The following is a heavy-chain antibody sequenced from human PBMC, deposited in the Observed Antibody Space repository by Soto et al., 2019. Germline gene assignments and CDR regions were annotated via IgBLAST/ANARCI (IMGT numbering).Heavy chain of an antibody. Sequence: ASVKVSCKASGYTFTSYDINWVRQATGQGLEWMGWMNPNSGNTGYAQKFQGRVTMTRNTSISTAYMELSSLRSEDTAVYYCARTNDIGVVPALNWFDPWGQGTLVTVSS. J-gene: IGHJ5*02. D-gene: IGHD2-2*01. V-gene: IGHV1-8*01. CDR1: GYTFTSYD. CDR2: MNPNSGNT. CDR3: ARTNDIGVVPALNWFDP.